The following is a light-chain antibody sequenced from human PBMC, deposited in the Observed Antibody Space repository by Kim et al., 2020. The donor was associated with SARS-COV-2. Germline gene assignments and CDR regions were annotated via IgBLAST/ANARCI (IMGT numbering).Light chain of an antibody. Sequence: VAVSPGQTASITCSGDKLGDKYACWYQQKPGQAPVLVIYQDSKRPSGIPERFSGSNSGNTATLTISGTQAMDEADYYCQAWDSSVVFGGGTKLTVL. CDR3: QAWDSSVV. CDR2: QDS. V-gene: IGLV3-1*01. CDR1: KLGDKY. J-gene: IGLJ2*01.